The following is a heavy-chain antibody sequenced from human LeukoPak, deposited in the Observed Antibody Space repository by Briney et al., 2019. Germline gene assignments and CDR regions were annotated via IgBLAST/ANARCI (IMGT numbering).Heavy chain of an antibody. CDR3: ARGYCDTRGYSGFDS. CDR2: SRNKVKSYTS. J-gene: IGHJ4*02. Sequence: GGSLRLSCAASGFTFSDHYMGWVRQAPGKGLVWVGLSRNKVKSYTSEHAASVKGRFTISRDDSKSSVFLQMNSLKAEDTAVYYCARGYCDTRGYSGFDSWGQGTRVIVSS. D-gene: IGHD3-22*01. V-gene: IGHV3-72*01. CDR1: GFTFSDHY.